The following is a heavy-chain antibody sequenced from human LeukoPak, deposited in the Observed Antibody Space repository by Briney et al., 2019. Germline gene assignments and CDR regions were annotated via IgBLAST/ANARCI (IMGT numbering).Heavy chain of an antibody. CDR3: TRLSPLGVGAPT. V-gene: IGHV3-73*01. CDR1: GFTFSGSA. CDR2: IRSKANSYAT. Sequence: GGSLRLSCAASGFTFSGSAMHWVRQASGKGLEWVGRIRSKANSYATAYAASMKGRFTISRDDSKNTAYLQMNSLKTEDTAVYYCTRLSPLGVGAPTWGQGTLVTVSS. D-gene: IGHD1-26*01. J-gene: IGHJ5*02.